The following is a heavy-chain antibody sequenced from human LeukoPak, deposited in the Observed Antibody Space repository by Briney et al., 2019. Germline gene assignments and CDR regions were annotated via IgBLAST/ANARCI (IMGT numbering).Heavy chain of an antibody. CDR1: GGSFSGYY. Sequence: PSETLSLTCGVYGGSFSGYYWSWIRQPPGKGLEWIAEINHSGSPNYNPSLKSRVSISVDTSKNQLSLKLTSVTAADTAVYYCARGSWNFDLWGRGTLVTVSS. CDR2: INHSGSP. CDR3: ARGSWNFDL. J-gene: IGHJ2*01. V-gene: IGHV4-34*01.